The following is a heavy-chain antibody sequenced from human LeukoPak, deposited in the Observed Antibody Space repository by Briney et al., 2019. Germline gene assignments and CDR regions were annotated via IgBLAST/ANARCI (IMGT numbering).Heavy chain of an antibody. CDR1: GLTVSSNY. J-gene: IGHJ4*02. V-gene: IGHV3-66*02. CDR2: IYSGGST. CDR3: ARSVAAAGTYLEYYFDY. Sequence: GGSLRLSCAASGLTVSSNYISWVRQAPGKGLEWVSVIYSGGSTYYADSVKGRFTISRDNSKNTLYLQMNSLRAEDTAVYYCARSVAAAGTYLEYYFDYWGQGTLVTVSS. D-gene: IGHD6-13*01.